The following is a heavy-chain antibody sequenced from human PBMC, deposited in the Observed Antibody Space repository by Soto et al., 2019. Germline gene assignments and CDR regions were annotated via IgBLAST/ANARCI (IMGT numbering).Heavy chain of an antibody. J-gene: IGHJ4*02. D-gene: IGHD3-10*01. V-gene: IGHV4-38-2*01. CDR2: IYHNGGT. Sequence: SETLTLTCVVSGYSISSGHNWGWIQQPPGKGLEWIGNIYHNGGTNHNPSLKSRVTLSVDTSKNQFSLKMSSVTAADTAVYYCARGRGSGHLYDWGQGTLVTVSS. CDR1: GYSISSGHN. CDR3: ARGRGSGHLYD.